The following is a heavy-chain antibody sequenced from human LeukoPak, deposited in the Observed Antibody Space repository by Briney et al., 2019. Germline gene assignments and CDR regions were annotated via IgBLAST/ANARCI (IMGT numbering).Heavy chain of an antibody. CDR1: GGSISSSSYY. Sequence: TSQTLSLTCTVSGGSISSSSYYWGWIREPPGKGLEWIGRIYYSGSTYYNPSLKSRVTISVDTSKNQFSLKLSSVTAADTAVYYCARVWGLGYCTNGVCPRYFDYWGQGTLVTVSS. V-gene: IGHV4-39*07. CDR3: ARVWGLGYCTNGVCPRYFDY. D-gene: IGHD2-8*01. J-gene: IGHJ4*02. CDR2: IYYSGST.